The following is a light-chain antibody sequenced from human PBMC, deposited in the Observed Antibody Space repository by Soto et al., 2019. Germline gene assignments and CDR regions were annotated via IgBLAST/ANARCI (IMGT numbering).Light chain of an antibody. Sequence: IVMTQSPVTLSVSPGGRATFSCRASQSVISNLAWYQHKPGQAPRLLIYGASIRATGIPARFSGSGSGTEFTLTISSLQPEDFAIYFCQQYNDWPFTFGPGTKVDIK. CDR3: QQYNDWPFT. CDR1: QSVISN. J-gene: IGKJ3*01. CDR2: GAS. V-gene: IGKV3D-15*01.